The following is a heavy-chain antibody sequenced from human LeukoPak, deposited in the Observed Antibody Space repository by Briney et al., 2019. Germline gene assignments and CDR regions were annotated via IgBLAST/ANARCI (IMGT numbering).Heavy chain of an antibody. D-gene: IGHD3-10*01. V-gene: IGHV3-23*01. J-gene: IGHJ4*02. CDR1: GFTFNNYA. Sequence: QSGGSLRLSCAASGFTFNNYAMSWVRQAPGKGLAWVSAMSGSGDNTYYADSVKGRFTISRDNSKSTLFLQMNSLRAEDTAVCYCAKGGISLVRGSFDYWGQGTLVTVSS. CDR2: MSGSGDNT. CDR3: AKGGISLVRGSFDY.